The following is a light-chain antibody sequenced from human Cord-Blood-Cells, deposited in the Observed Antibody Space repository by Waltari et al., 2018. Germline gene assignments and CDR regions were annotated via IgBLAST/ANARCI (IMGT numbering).Light chain of an antibody. CDR1: QSVLYSSNNKTY. J-gene: IGKJ1*01. CDR3: QQYYSTPWT. CDR2: WAS. V-gene: IGKV4-1*01. Sequence: DIVMTQSPDSLAVSLGERANIHCKSSQSVLYSSNNKTYLAWYQQKPGQPPKLLIYWASTRESGVPDRFSGSGSGTDFTLTISSLQAEDVAVYFCQQYYSTPWTFGQGTKVEIK.